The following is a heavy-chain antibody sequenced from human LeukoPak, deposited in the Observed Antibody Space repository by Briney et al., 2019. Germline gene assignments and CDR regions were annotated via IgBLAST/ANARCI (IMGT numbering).Heavy chain of an antibody. CDR3: ARESLSSGSFDY. D-gene: IGHD6-19*01. V-gene: IGHV3-30-3*01. Sequence: PGGSLRLSCAASGFTFSSYAMHWVRQAPGKGLEWVAVISYDGSNKYYADSVKGRFTISRDNSKNTLYLQMNSLRAEDTAVYYCARESLSSGSFDYWGQGTLVTVSS. CDR1: GFTFSSYA. J-gene: IGHJ4*02. CDR2: ISYDGSNK.